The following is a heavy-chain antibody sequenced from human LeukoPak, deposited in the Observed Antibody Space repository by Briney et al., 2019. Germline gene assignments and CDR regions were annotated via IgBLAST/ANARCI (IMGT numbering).Heavy chain of an antibody. CDR2: ITYDGTNE. Sequence: GGSLRLSCAASGFIFNDYAMHWVRQAPGKGLEWVAVITYDGTNEHYADSVKGRFTISRDNSKNTLYVQMNNLRPEDTAVYYCAREGVAVAATRWFDPWGQGTLVTVSS. CDR1: GFIFNDYA. J-gene: IGHJ5*02. D-gene: IGHD6-19*01. CDR3: AREGVAVAATRWFDP. V-gene: IGHV3-30-3*01.